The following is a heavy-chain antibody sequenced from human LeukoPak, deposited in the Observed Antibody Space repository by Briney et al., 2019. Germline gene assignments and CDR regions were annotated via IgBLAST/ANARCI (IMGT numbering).Heavy chain of an antibody. CDR3: AKGGGGWGSYRDFDY. CDR1: GYTFTSYD. CDR2: MNPNSGNT. J-gene: IGHJ4*02. D-gene: IGHD3-16*02. V-gene: IGHV1-8*01. Sequence: ASVKVSCKASGYTFTSYDINWVRQATGQGLEWMGWMNPNSGNTVYAQRFQGRVTMTRNTSISTAYMELSSLRAEDTAVYYCAKGGGGWGSYRDFDYWGQGTLVTVSS.